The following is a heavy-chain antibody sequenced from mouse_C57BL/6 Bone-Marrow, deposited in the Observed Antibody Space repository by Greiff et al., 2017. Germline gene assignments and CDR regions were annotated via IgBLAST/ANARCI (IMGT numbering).Heavy chain of an antibody. D-gene: IGHD1-1*02. V-gene: IGHV1-39*01. CDR2: INPNNGTI. J-gene: IGHJ4*01. Sequence: VQLQQSGPGLVKPGASVKISCKASGYTFTDYNMNWVKQSTGKSLEWIGVINPNNGTIRYNQKFKGKATLTVDKSSSTAYMQLTSLTYDDAAVYYCAREGVVATDYWGQGTTVTVAS. CDR1: GYTFTDYN. CDR3: AREGVVATDY.